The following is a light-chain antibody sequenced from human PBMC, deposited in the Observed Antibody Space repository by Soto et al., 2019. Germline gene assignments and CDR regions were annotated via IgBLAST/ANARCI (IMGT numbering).Light chain of an antibody. V-gene: IGKV1-39*01. CDR1: QSISNH. CDR3: QQSYSTVSIT. Sequence: DIQMTQSPSSLSASVGDRVTITCRASQSISNHLNWYQQKPGKAPKLLIFAASSLQSRVPSRFSGSRSGPDFTLTIRSLQPEDFATYYCQQSYSTVSITFGQGTRLEIK. J-gene: IGKJ5*01. CDR2: AAS.